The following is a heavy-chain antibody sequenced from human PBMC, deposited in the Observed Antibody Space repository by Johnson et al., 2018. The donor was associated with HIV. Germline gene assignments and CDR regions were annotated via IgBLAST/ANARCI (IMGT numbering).Heavy chain of an antibody. CDR1: GFTFDDYG. V-gene: IGHV3-20*04. J-gene: IGHJ3*02. CDR3: ARVRAAAVSDAFDI. CDR2: INWNGGST. Sequence: VQLVESGGGVVRPGGSLRLSCAAAGFTFDDYGMSWVRQAPGKGLEWVSGINWNGGSTGYAESVKGRFTISRDNAKHSLYLQMNSLRADDTALYYCARVRAAAVSDAFDIWGQGTMVTVSS. D-gene: IGHD6-13*01.